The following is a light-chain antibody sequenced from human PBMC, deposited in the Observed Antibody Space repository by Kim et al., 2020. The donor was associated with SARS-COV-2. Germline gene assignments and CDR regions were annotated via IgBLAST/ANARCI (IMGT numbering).Light chain of an antibody. V-gene: IGLV2-8*01. Sequence: PRQSITISCTATSDDIGYYNDSSYHQHPPGKVPHLIIYDVTKRPAGVPHRSSASKSGNSASLTVSGLHAEDEADYCCYSSTGSAWVFGGGTKLTVL. CDR2: DVT. CDR1: SDDIGYYND. J-gene: IGLJ3*02. CDR3: YSSTGSAWV.